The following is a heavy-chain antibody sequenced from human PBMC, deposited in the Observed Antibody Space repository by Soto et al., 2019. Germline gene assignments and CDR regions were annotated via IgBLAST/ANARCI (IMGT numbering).Heavy chain of an antibody. CDR1: GGSISGGYY. V-gene: IGHV4-38-2*02. CDR2: IYHSGTT. D-gene: IGHD6-19*01. CDR3: ARDGAVAGNINFDY. Sequence: PSETLSLTCAVSGGSISGGYYWAWIRQPPGKGLEWIGSIYHSGTTYYNPSLQGRVTINRDTSASTAYMELSRLRSEDTAVYYCARDGAVAGNINFDYWGQGTLVTVSS. J-gene: IGHJ4*02.